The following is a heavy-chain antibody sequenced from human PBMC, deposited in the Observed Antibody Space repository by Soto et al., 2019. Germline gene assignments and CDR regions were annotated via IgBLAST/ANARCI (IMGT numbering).Heavy chain of an antibody. J-gene: IGHJ6*02. CDR2: ISSSSTI. Sequence: GGSLRLSCAASGFTFSSYSMNWVRQAPGKGLEWVSYISSSSTIYYADSVKDGFTISRDNANNSLYLQMNSLRDEDTAVCYCARDWCQYDLWSGYCLRFYGMDVWGQGTTVTVSS. V-gene: IGHV3-48*02. CDR1: GFTFSSYS. CDR3: ARDWCQYDLWSGYCLRFYGMDV. D-gene: IGHD3-3*01.